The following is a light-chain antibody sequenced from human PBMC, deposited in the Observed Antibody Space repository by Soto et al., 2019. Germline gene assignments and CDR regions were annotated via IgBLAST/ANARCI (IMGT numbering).Light chain of an antibody. Sequence: DIQMTQSPSSVSASVGDRVTITCRASQDISVWLAWYQQKPGKAPKLLIDAASNLQTGVPSRFSGSGSGTDFTLSINSLQPEDFATYYCQQANSFPRTFGPGTKVDVK. J-gene: IGKJ3*01. V-gene: IGKV1D-12*01. CDR3: QQANSFPRT. CDR2: AAS. CDR1: QDISVW.